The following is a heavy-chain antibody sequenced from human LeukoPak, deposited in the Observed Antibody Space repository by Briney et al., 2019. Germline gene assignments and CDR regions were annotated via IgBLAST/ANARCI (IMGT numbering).Heavy chain of an antibody. CDR2: INPNSGGT. Sequence: GASVKVSCKASGYTFTGYYMHWVRQAPGQGLEWMGWINPNSGGTNYAQKFQGRVTMTRDTSISTAYMELSRLRSDDTAVYYCARDVGIVGYPNFDYWGQGTLVTVSS. CDR3: ARDVGIVGYPNFDY. V-gene: IGHV1-2*02. CDR1: GYTFTGYY. D-gene: IGHD1-26*01. J-gene: IGHJ4*02.